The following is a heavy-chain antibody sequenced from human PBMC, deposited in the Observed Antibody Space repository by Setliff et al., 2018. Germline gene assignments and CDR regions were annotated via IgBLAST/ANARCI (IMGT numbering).Heavy chain of an antibody. Sequence: SETLSLTCTVSGGSISSGDYYWSWIRQPPGKRPEWIGEIIHSGSTNYNPSLKSRVTISMDTSKNQFSLKVSSVTAADTAVYYCARSFSRREKFLLDYWGQGALVTVSS. CDR2: IIHSGST. J-gene: IGHJ4*02. V-gene: IGHV4-34*12. CDR3: ARSFSRREKFLLDY. CDR1: GGSISSGDYY.